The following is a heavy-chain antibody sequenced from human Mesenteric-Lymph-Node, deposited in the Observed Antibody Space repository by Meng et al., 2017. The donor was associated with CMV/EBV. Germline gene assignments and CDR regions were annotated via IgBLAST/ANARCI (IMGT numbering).Heavy chain of an antibody. D-gene: IGHD3-22*01. J-gene: IGHJ5*02. Sequence: SVKVSCKASGGTFSSYAISWVRQAPGQGLEWMGGIIPIFGTANYAQKFQGRVTITTDESTSTAYMELSSLRSEDTAVYYCAREGMYYYDTSGMKWFDPWGQGTLVTVSS. CDR3: AREGMYYYDTSGMKWFDP. CDR1: GGTFSSYA. CDR2: IIPIFGTA. V-gene: IGHV1-69*05.